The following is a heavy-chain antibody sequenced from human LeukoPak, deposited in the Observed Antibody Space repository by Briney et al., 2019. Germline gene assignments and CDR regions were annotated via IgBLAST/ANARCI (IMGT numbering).Heavy chain of an antibody. V-gene: IGHV1-18*01. D-gene: IGHD3-3*01. CDR2: ISAYNGDT. Sequence: GASVKVSCKASGYTFTSYAISWVRQAPGQGLEWVGWISAYNGDTNYAQKLQGRVTMTTDTSTSPAYMELRSLRSDDTAVYYCARDGYYDFWSGLVPYNWFDPWGQGTLVTVSS. CDR1: GYTFTSYA. J-gene: IGHJ5*02. CDR3: ARDGYYDFWSGLVPYNWFDP.